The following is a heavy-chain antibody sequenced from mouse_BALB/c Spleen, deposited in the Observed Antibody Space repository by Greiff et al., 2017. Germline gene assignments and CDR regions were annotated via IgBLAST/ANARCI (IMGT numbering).Heavy chain of an antibody. V-gene: IGHV5-9*03. D-gene: IGHD2-4*01. CDR2: ISSGGGNT. J-gene: IGHJ3*01. CDR1: GFTFSSYT. Sequence: EVQGVESGGGLVKPGGSLKLSCAASGFTFSSYTMSWVRQTPEKRLEWVATISSGGGNTYYPDSVKGRFTISRDNAKNNLYLQMSSLRSEDTALYYCARYYDYVFAYWGQGTLVTVSA. CDR3: ARYYDYVFAY.